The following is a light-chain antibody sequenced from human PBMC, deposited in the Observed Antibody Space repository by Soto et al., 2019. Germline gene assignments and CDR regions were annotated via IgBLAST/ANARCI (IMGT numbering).Light chain of an antibody. CDR2: AAS. V-gene: IGKV1-9*01. CDR3: QQLNSYPLT. CDR1: QGISSY. Sequence: DIQLTQSPSFLSASVGDRVRITCRASQGISSYLAWYQQKPGKAPKLLIYAASTLQSGVPSRFSGSGSGTEFTLTISSLQPEDFATYYCQQLNSYPLTFGGGTKVDI. J-gene: IGKJ4*01.